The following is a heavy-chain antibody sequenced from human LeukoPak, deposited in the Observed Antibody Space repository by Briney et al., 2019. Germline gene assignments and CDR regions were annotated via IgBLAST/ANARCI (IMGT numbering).Heavy chain of an antibody. CDR1: GFTFSSYG. J-gene: IGHJ4*02. V-gene: IGHV3-30*18. CDR3: AKERHDSSGPHY. CDR2: ISYDGSNK. Sequence: AGRSLRLSCAASGFTFSSYGMHWVRQAPGKGLEWVAVISYDGSNKYYADSVKGRFTISRDNSKNTLYLQMNSLRAEDTAVYYCAKERHDSSGPHYWGQGTLVTVSS. D-gene: IGHD3-22*01.